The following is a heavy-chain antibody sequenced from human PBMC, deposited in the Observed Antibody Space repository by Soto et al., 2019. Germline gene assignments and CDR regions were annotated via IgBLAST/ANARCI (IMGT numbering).Heavy chain of an antibody. CDR2: ISYSGST. CDR1: GGSISSSSYY. Sequence: QLQLQESGPGLVKPSETLSLTCTVSGGSISSSSYYWGWIRQPPGKGLEWIGSISYSGSTYYNPSPKSRVTISVDMSKNQFSLKLSSVTAADTAVYYCASRTLYCGCGNCPWDYWGQGTLVTVSS. V-gene: IGHV4-39*01. J-gene: IGHJ4*02. D-gene: IGHD2-15*01. CDR3: ASRTLYCGCGNCPWDY.